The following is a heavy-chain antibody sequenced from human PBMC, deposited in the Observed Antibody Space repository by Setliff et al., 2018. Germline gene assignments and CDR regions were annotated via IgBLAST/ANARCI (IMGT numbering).Heavy chain of an antibody. CDR2: IKSYGSGGTI. CDR1: GLRFSDAW. J-gene: IGHJ3*01. D-gene: IGHD2-8*01. V-gene: IGHV3-15*01. Sequence: GESLRLSCAVSGLRFSDAWVSWVRQAPGKGLEWAGRIKSYGSGGTIDYAAPVEGRFTISRDDSKNTVYLQMSSLKIEDTAVYYCVHNADFIGTFNTWGQGTMVTVS. CDR3: VHNADFIGTFNT.